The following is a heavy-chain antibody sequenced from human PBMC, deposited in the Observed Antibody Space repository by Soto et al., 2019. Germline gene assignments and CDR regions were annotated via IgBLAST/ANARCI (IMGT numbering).Heavy chain of an antibody. CDR1: GGTFSSYT. CDR3: ASCRGAFGMDV. J-gene: IGHJ6*02. V-gene: IGHV1-69*02. D-gene: IGHD3-10*01. CDR2: IIPILGIA. Sequence: QVQLVQSGAEVKKPGSSVKVSCKGSGGTFSSYTISWVRQAPGQGLEWMGRIIPILGIANHAQKFQGRVTIPEEKATSSAYMELSSLSSEDAAVDYWASCRGAFGMDVWGQGTTVTVSS.